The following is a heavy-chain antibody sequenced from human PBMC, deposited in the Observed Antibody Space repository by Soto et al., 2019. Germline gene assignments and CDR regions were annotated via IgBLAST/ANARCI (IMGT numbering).Heavy chain of an antibody. Sequence: EVQLVESGGGLVQPGGSLRLSCAASGFTFSSYSMNWVRQAPGKGLEWVSYISSSSSTIYYADSVKGRFTISRDNAKNPLYLQMNSLRDEDTAVYYCARDKTGSIWYYYYGMDVWGQGTTVTVSS. D-gene: IGHD6-13*01. J-gene: IGHJ6*02. CDR1: GFTFSSYS. CDR3: ARDKTGSIWYYYYGMDV. V-gene: IGHV3-48*02. CDR2: ISSSSSTI.